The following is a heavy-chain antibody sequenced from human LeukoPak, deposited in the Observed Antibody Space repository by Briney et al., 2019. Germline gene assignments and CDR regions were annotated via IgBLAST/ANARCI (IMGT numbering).Heavy chain of an antibody. V-gene: IGHV3-11*05. CDR1: GFTFSDYY. CDR2: ISSSSSYT. J-gene: IGHJ4*02. Sequence: GGSLRLSCAASGFTFSDYYMSWIRQAPGKGLEWVSYISSSSSYTDYADSVKGRFIISRYNAKNSLNLQMNSLRAEDTAVYYCARDSGYSGYSDYWGQGTLVTVSS. CDR3: ARDSGYSGYSDY. D-gene: IGHD5-12*01.